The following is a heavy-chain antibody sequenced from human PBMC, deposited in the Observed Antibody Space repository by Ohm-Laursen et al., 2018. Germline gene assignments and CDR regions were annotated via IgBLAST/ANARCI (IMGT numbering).Heavy chain of an antibody. CDR3: ARDGGSYQDDVFDI. CDR2: ISSSGSTI. V-gene: IGHV3-48*01. D-gene: IGHD3-16*01. Sequence: SLRLSCSASGFTFTSHGMHWVRQAPGKGLEWASYISSSGSTIYYADSVKGRFTISRDNAKNSLYLQMNSLRAEDTAVYYCARDGGSYQDDVFDIWGQGTMVTVSS. CDR1: GFTFTSHG. J-gene: IGHJ3*02.